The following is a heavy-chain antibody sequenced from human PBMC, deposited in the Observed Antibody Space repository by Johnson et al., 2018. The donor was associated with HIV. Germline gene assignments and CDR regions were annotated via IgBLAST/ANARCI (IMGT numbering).Heavy chain of an antibody. V-gene: IGHV3-30*02. CDR2: IRYDGSNK. CDR3: AREGATIEGRSTFDI. CDR1: GFTFSSYG. D-gene: IGHD5-24*01. J-gene: IGHJ3*02. Sequence: QVQLVESGGGVVQPGGSLRLSCAASGFTFSSYGMHWVRQAPGKGLEWVAFIRYDGSNKYYADSVKGRFTISRDISKNTLYLQMNSLRAEDTAVYYCAREGATIEGRSTFDIWGPGTMVTVSS.